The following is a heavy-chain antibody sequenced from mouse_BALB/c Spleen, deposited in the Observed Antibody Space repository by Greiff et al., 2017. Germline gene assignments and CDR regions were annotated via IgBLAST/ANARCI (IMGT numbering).Heavy chain of an antibody. CDR3: ARKGTWSSFAY. V-gene: IGHV5-17*02. D-gene: IGHD3-1*01. CDR1: GFTFSSFG. J-gene: IGHJ3*01. CDR2: ISSGSSTI. Sequence: EVHLVESGGGLVQPGGSRKLSCAASGFTFSSFGMHWVRQAPEKGLEWVAYISSGSSTIYYADTVKGRFTISRDNPKNTLFLQMTSLRSEDTAMYYCARKGTWSSFAYWGQGTLVTVSA.